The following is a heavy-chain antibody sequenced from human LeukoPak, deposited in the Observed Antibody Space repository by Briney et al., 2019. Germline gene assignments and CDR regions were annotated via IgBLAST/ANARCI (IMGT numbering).Heavy chain of an antibody. CDR3: ARDGAARQEGHWFDP. D-gene: IGHD6-6*01. CDR2: TYYRSKWYN. CDR1: GDTVSSNSAA. J-gene: IGHJ5*02. Sequence: SQTLSLTCAISGDTVSSNSAAWNWIRQSPSRGLEWLGRTYYRSKWYNDYAVSVKSRITINPDTSKNHFSLQLNSVTPEDTAVYYCARDGAARQEGHWFDPWGQGTLVTVSS. V-gene: IGHV6-1*01.